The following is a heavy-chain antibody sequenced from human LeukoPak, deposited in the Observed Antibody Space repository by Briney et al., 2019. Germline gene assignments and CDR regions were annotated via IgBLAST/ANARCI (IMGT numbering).Heavy chain of an antibody. CDR2: INWNGGST. CDR1: GFTFSSYG. V-gene: IGHV3-20*04. Sequence: PGGSLRLSCAASGFTFSSYGMSWVRQAPGKGLEWVSGINWNGGSTGYADSVRGRFTISRDNAKNSLYLQMNSLRAEDTALYYCASDGLARGFDYWGQGTLVTVSS. J-gene: IGHJ4*02. D-gene: IGHD3-10*01. CDR3: ASDGLARGFDY.